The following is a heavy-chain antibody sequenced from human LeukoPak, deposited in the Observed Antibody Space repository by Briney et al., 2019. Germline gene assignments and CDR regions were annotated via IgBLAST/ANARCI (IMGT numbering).Heavy chain of an antibody. V-gene: IGHV3-30*02. D-gene: IGHD4-23*01. CDR3: AKGGTTVVTGDAFDI. Sequence: GGSLRLSCAASGFTFSSYGMHWVRQAPGKGLEWVAFIRYDGSNKYYADSVKGRFTISRDNSKNTLYLQMNSLRAEDTAVYYCAKGGTTVVTGDAFDIWGQGTMATVST. CDR2: IRYDGSNK. J-gene: IGHJ3*02. CDR1: GFTFSSYG.